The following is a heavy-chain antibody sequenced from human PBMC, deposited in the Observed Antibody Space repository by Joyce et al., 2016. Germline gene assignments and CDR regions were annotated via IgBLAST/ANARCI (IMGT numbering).Heavy chain of an antibody. Sequence: QGHLVQSGGEVKRPGASVRVSCKASGYSVVSYGISWVRQAPGQGLEWMGWVSGYNCHTKYREKFEGRLALTTDASSSTAYMELRSLRSDDTAVYFCARQEYDFWTGADPLDIWGQGTVVTVSS. V-gene: IGHV1-18*04. CDR1: GYSVVSYG. D-gene: IGHD3-3*01. CDR3: ARQEYDFWTGADPLDI. J-gene: IGHJ3*02. CDR2: VSGYNCHT.